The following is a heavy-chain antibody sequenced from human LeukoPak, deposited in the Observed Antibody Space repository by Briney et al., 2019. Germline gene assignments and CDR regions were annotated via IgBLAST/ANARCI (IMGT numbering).Heavy chain of an antibody. V-gene: IGHV1-8*01. CDR1: GYTFSSYD. CDR3: ARTDRYSSSRRIVDI. CDR2: MNPNSGNT. D-gene: IGHD6-6*01. J-gene: IGHJ3*02. Sequence: ASVKVSCKASGYTFSSYDINWVRQATGQGLEWMGWMNPNSGNTGYAQKFQGRVNMTRNTSISTAYMELSSLRSDDTAVYYCARTDRYSSSRRIVDIWGQGTMVTVSS.